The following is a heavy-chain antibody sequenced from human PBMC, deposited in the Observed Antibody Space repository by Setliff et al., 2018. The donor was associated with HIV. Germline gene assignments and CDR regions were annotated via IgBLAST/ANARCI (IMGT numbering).Heavy chain of an antibody. CDR3: ARANPRYHDSNGYAYDM. V-gene: IGHV7-4-1*02. Sequence: VSCKASGYSFNSYPLNWVRQAPGQGLEWIGWINTHTGSPTYAQGFTGRFVFSMDASVSTSYLEISSLKTEDTAVYYCARANPRYHDSNGYAYDMWGQGTMVTVSS. J-gene: IGHJ3*02. D-gene: IGHD3-22*01. CDR1: GYSFNSYP. CDR2: INTHTGSP.